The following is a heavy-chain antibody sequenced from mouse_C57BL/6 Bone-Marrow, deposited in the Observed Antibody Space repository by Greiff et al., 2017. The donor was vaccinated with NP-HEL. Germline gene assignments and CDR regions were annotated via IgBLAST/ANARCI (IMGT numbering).Heavy chain of an antibody. Sequence: QVQLQQSGAELVKPGASVKISCKASGYAFSSYWMNWVKQRPGKGLEWIGQIYPGDGDTNYNGKFKGKATLTADKSSSTAYMQLSSLTSEDSAVYFCARRGTVVEDWYFDVWGTGTTVTVSS. CDR3: ARRGTVVEDWYFDV. J-gene: IGHJ1*03. CDR1: GYAFSSYW. CDR2: IYPGDGDT. D-gene: IGHD1-1*01. V-gene: IGHV1-80*01.